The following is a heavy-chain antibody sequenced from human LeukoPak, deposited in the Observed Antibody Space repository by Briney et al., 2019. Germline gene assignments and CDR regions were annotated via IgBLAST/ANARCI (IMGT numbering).Heavy chain of an antibody. J-gene: IGHJ4*02. CDR2: IIPIFGTA. Sequence: SVRVSCKASGGTFSSYAISWVRQAPGQGLEWMGGIIPIFGTANYAQKFQGRVTITTDESTRTAYMELSSLRSEDTAVYYCARGRITTVTQYYFDYWGQGTLVTVSS. CDR1: GGTFSSYA. D-gene: IGHD4-17*01. CDR3: ARGRITTVTQYYFDY. V-gene: IGHV1-69*05.